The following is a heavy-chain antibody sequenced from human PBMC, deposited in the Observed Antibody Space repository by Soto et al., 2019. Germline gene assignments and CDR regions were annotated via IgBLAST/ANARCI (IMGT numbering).Heavy chain of an antibody. Sequence: LRLSCAASGFTFSSYAMHWVRQAPGKGLEWVAVISYDGSNKYYADSVKGRFTISRDNSKNTLYLQMNSLRAEDTAVYYCARDSLAARPLDYWGQGTLVTVSS. CDR1: GFTFSSYA. J-gene: IGHJ4*02. CDR3: ARDSLAARPLDY. D-gene: IGHD6-6*01. V-gene: IGHV3-30-3*01. CDR2: ISYDGSNK.